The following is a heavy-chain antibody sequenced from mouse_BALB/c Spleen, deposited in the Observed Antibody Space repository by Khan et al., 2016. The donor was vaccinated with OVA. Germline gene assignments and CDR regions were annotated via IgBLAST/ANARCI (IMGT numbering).Heavy chain of an antibody. J-gene: IGHJ2*01. V-gene: IGHV3-2*02. CDR2: KSYSGNT. CDR3: ARVYGGDFDY. D-gene: IGHD1-1*01. CDR1: GYSITTDYA. Sequence: EVQLQESGPGLVKPSQSLSLTCTVTGYSITTDYAWNWIRQFPGNKLEWMGYKSYSGNTKYKPSDKSRISISRDTSKNQCCLQLKSVTTEDTARYYGARVYGGDFDYWRQGTTLTVAA.